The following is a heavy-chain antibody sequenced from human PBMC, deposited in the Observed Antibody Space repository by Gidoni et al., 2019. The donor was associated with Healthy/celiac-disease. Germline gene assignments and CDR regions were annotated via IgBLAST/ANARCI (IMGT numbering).Heavy chain of an antibody. V-gene: IGHV3-30*03. D-gene: IGHD3-3*01. CDR3: ATGGGLASYDFWSGYPSSDY. CDR1: GFTFSSYA. Sequence: QVQLVESGGGVVQPGRSLRLSCAASGFTFSSYAMHRVRQAPGKGLEWVAVISYDGSNKYYADSVKGRFTISRDNSKNTLYLQMNSLRAEDTAVYYCATGGGLASYDFWSGYPSSDYWGQGTLVTVSS. J-gene: IGHJ4*02. CDR2: ISYDGSNK.